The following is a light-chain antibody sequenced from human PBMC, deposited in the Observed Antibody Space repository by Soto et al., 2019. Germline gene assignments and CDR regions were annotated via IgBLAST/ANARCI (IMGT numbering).Light chain of an antibody. V-gene: IGKV3-15*01. CDR2: DAY. J-gene: IGKJ4*01. CDR1: QGVGST. CDR3: QHYKTWPLA. Sequence: EIVLTHSPATLSVSPGERVTLSCRASQGVGSTLAWYRQQPGQAPRLLIYDAYIRATGVPARFSGSGSGTEFTLTISSLQSEDFALYYCQHYKTWPLAFGGGTKVEIK.